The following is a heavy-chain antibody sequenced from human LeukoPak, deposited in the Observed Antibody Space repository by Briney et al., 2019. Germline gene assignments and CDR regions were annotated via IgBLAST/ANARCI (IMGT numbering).Heavy chain of an antibody. Sequence: GGSLRLSCAASGFTFSSYDMHWVRQGTGKGLEWVSAIDTAGDTYYPGSVKGRFTTSRENAKNSLYLQMNSLRVGDTAVYYRARGRGWGTFDIWGQGTMVTVSS. J-gene: IGHJ3*02. D-gene: IGHD3-10*01. CDR1: GFTFSSYD. V-gene: IGHV3-13*04. CDR3: ARGRGWGTFDI. CDR2: IDTAGDT.